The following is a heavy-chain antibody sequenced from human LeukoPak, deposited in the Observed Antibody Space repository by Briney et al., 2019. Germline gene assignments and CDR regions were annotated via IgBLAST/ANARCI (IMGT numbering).Heavy chain of an antibody. J-gene: IGHJ5*02. CDR1: GGSISSYH. CDR2: MYHSGST. V-gene: IGHV4-59*01. Sequence: SETLSLTCTVSGGSISSYHWSWIRQPPGKGLEWIGNMYHSGSTNYNPSLRSRVTISVDTSKNQFSLKLSSVTAADTAVYYCARLRNYYDRSGYKQLWFDPWGQGTLVTVSS. CDR3: ARLRNYYDRSGYKQLWFDP. D-gene: IGHD3-22*01.